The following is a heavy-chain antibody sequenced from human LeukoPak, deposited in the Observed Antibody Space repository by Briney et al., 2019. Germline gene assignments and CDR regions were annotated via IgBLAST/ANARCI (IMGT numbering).Heavy chain of an antibody. CDR1: GGSFSGYY. CDR3: ARGPYYYDSSGYYRCFDY. J-gene: IGHJ4*02. CDR2: INHSGST. V-gene: IGHV4-34*01. Sequence: SETLSLTCAVYGGSFSGYYWSWNRQPPGKGLEWIGEINHSGSTNYNPSLKSRVTISVDTSKNQFSLKLSSVTAADTAVYYCARGPYYYDSSGYYRCFDYWGQGTLVTVSS. D-gene: IGHD3-22*01.